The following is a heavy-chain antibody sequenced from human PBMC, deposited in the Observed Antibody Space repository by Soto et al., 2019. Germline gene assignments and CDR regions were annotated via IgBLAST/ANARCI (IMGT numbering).Heavy chain of an antibody. CDR2: ISLYSDGT. D-gene: IGHD2-2*01. V-gene: IGHV1-18*01. CDR1: GYTFSNYG. J-gene: IGHJ5*02. CDR3: ARVVPGAEAWFGP. Sequence: ASVKVSCKTSGYTFSNYGITWVLQAPGQRLEWLGWISLYSDGTNYAQKFQGRVSMTTDTSTTTAYMELRSLRSDDTAVYYCARVVPGAEAWFGPWGQGTLVTVSS.